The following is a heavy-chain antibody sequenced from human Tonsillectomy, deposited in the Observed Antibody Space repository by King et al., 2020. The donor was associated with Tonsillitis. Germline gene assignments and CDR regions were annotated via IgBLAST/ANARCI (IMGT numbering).Heavy chain of an antibody. CDR3: ARGLVGRSCFDY. CDR2: SSCGGGSL. J-gene: IGHJ4*02. D-gene: IGHD1-26*01. CDR1: GVTLSKHT. V-gene: IGHV3-48*01. Sequence: VQLVESGGGLVQPGGSLRLSCAASGVTLSKHTMNVVRQVPGKGLELGSASSCGGGSLYYLDFGKGRFTISRDNGKNLLYLQMNTLRAEDTAVYYCARGLVGRSCFDYWGQGTLVTVSS.